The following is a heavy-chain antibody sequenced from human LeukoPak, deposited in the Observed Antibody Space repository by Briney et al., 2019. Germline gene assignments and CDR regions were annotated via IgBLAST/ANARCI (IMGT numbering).Heavy chain of an antibody. CDR1: GVTFSSYA. V-gene: IGHV3-30*04. CDR3: ARVDGYDILTGLDY. Sequence: GGSLRLSCAASGVTFSSYAMHWVRQAPGKGLEWVAVISYDGSNKYYADSVKGRFTISRDNSKNTLYLQMNSLRAEDTAVYYCARVDGYDILTGLDYWGQGALVTVSS. CDR2: ISYDGSNK. D-gene: IGHD3-9*01. J-gene: IGHJ4*02.